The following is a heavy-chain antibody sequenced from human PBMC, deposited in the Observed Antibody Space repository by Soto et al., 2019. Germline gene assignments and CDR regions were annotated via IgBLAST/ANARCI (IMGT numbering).Heavy chain of an antibody. Sequence: HPGGSLRLSCEASGFIFNYYGMHWVRQAPGKGLEWVAAISNDGSTKHYADFVKGRFTISRDNANNTVHLQMKSLRPEDTAMFYCARSAGYRSSWDWFDPWGQGTLVTVSS. CDR2: ISNDGSTK. V-gene: IGHV3-30-3*01. CDR1: GFIFNYYG. D-gene: IGHD2-2*01. J-gene: IGHJ5*02. CDR3: ARSAGYRSSWDWFDP.